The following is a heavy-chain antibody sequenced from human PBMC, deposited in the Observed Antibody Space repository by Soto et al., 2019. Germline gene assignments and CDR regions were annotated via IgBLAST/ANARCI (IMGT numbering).Heavy chain of an antibody. Sequence: ASVKVSCKASGYTFTGYYMHWVRQAPGQGLEWMGWINPNSGGTNYAQKFQGWVTMTRDTSISTAYMELSRLRSDDTAVYYCAREKRATIFGVVIIPHYYGMDVWGQGTTVTVSS. D-gene: IGHD3-3*01. V-gene: IGHV1-2*04. CDR3: AREKRATIFGVVIIPHYYGMDV. CDR2: INPNSGGT. CDR1: GYTFTGYY. J-gene: IGHJ6*02.